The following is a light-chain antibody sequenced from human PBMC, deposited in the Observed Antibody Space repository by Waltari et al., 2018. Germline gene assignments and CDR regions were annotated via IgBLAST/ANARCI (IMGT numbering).Light chain of an antibody. CDR3: AAWDDSLTVR. J-gene: IGLJ3*02. Sequence: QSVLTQPPSASGTPGQRVTISCSGSSSNIGSNFVCWYQHLPGTAPKLLSYRNDPRPSGVPDRFSGSRSGASASLAISGLRSEDVADYYCAAWDDSLTVRFGGGTKLTVL. CDR2: RND. V-gene: IGLV1-47*01. CDR1: SSNIGSNF.